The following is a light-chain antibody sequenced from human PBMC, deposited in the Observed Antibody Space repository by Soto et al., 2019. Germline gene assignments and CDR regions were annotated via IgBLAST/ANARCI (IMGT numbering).Light chain of an antibody. CDR2: DVS. J-gene: IGLJ1*01. CDR1: SSEVGGYNY. Sequence: QSVLTQPASVSGSPGQSITISCTGTSSEVGGYNYVSWYQQHPGKAHKLILYDVSNRPSGVSNRFSGSKSSNSASLTITGLQAEDDADYYCTSFGSSTTRVFGTGTKVTVL. V-gene: IGLV2-14*01. CDR3: TSFGSSTTRV.